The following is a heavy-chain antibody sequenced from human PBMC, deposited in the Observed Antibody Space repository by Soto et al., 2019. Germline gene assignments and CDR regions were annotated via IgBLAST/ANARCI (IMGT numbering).Heavy chain of an antibody. CDR2: IYTDDST. CDR3: TSGTSGSSGTLY. Sequence: PGGSLRLSCAASGFTVSSNYMSWVRQAPGKGLEWLSVIYTDDSTYYADSVKGRFTISRHNSKNTLYLQMNSLRAEDTAVYYCTSGTSGSSGTLYWVQGTLVTVPS. CDR1: GFTVSSNY. V-gene: IGHV3-53*04. D-gene: IGHD3-22*01. J-gene: IGHJ4*02.